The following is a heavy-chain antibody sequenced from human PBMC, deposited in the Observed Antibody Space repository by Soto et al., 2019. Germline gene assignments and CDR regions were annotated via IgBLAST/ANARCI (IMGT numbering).Heavy chain of an antibody. D-gene: IGHD3-9*01. CDR2: ISYDGSNK. CDR1: GFTFSSYG. Sequence: QVQLVESGGGVVQPGRSLRLSCAASGFTFSSYGMHWVRQAPGKGLEWVAVISYDGSNKYYADSVKGRFTISRDNSKNTLYLQMSSLRAEDTAVYYCAKDVETDILTCYLVDYWGQGTLVTVSS. CDR3: AKDVETDILTCYLVDY. J-gene: IGHJ4*02. V-gene: IGHV3-30*18.